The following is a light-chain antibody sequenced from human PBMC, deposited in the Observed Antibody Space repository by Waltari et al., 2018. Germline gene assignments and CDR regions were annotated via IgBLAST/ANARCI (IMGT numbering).Light chain of an antibody. J-gene: IGLJ3*02. CDR3: SSYTSSISWV. V-gene: IGLV2-14*01. CDR2: EVS. CDR1: SSDVGGYNY. Sequence: QSALTQPASVSGSPGQSITISCTGTSSDVGGYNYVSWYQHHPGKAPKLMIHEVSNRSAGVSKRFSVSKSGNTASLTISGLQAEDEAHYYCSSYTSSISWVFGGGTKLTVL.